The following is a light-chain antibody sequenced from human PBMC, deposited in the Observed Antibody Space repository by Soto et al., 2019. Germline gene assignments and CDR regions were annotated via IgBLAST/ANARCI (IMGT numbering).Light chain of an antibody. CDR2: DVN. V-gene: IGLV2-14*03. Sequence: QSALTQPASVSGSPGQSITISCTGTSSDVGAYNYVSWYQQRPGKAPKLMIYDVNNRPSGISNRFSGSKSGNTASLTISGLQAEDEADYYCSSYTTSTTLVFGGGTKLTVL. J-gene: IGLJ2*01. CDR3: SSYTTSTTLV. CDR1: SSDVGAYNY.